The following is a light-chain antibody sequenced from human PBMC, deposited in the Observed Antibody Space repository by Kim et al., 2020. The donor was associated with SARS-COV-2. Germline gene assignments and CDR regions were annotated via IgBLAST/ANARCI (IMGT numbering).Light chain of an antibody. J-gene: IGKJ2*01. Sequence: DIQMTQSPSSLSASVGDRVTITCRASQSISSYLNWYQQKPGKAPKLLIYAASSLQSGVPSRFSGSGSGTDFTLTISSLQPEDFATYYCQQSYSTPYTWGRGTKLEI. V-gene: IGKV1-39*01. CDR2: AAS. CDR3: QQSYSTPYT. CDR1: QSISSY.